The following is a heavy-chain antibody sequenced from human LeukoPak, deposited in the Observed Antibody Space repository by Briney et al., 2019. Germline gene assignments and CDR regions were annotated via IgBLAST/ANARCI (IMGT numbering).Heavy chain of an antibody. J-gene: IGHJ4*02. V-gene: IGHV1-2*02. CDR3: ARLNGNHFDY. D-gene: IGHD1-14*01. Sequence: ASVKVSCKASGYTFTGYHMHWVRQAPDQGLEWMAWINPNSGATDYAQKFQGRVTMTRDTSTSTAYMELSRLRSDDTAVYYCARLNGNHFDYWGQGTLVTVSS. CDR1: GYTFTGYH. CDR2: INPNSGAT.